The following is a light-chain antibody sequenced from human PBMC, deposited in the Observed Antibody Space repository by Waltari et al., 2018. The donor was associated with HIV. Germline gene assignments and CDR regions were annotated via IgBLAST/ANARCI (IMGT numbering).Light chain of an antibody. J-gene: IGLJ2*01. CDR2: EES. Sequence: SFVLTQPPSVSVAPGQTARITCGGNNIGDKTVHWYQQKPGQALSLVFYEESDRPSGFLERFSGSNSWNTATLSIIRVEAWDEADYYCQVWDASSDHLVIVGGGTKLTVL. CDR3: QVWDASSDHLVI. V-gene: IGLV3-21*02. CDR1: NIGDKT.